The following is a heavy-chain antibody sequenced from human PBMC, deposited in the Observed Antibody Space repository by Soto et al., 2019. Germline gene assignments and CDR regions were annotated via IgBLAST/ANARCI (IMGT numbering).Heavy chain of an antibody. CDR3: AFDSSGYSIQFDY. Sequence: SVKVSCKASGGTFSSYAISWVRQAPGQGLEWMGGIIPIFGTANYAQKFQGRVTITADESTSTAYMELSSLRSEDTAVYYCAFDSSGYSIQFDYWGQGTLVTVSS. CDR1: GGTFSSYA. CDR2: IIPIFGTA. J-gene: IGHJ4*02. D-gene: IGHD3-22*01. V-gene: IGHV1-69*13.